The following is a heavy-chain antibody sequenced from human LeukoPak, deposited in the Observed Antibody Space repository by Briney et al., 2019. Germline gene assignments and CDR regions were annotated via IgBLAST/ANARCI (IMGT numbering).Heavy chain of an antibody. Sequence: GGSLSLSCAASGFTFTSDMRWVRQAPGKGLEWVSSISSSSGNTYYADSVKGRFTISRDTSKNPLYLQMNSLRAEDTAVYYCTKGESQPKYYFDYWGEGTLVTVSS. CDR1: GFTFTSD. D-gene: IGHD2-2*01. CDR3: TKGESQPKYYFDY. CDR2: ISSSSGNT. J-gene: IGHJ4*02. V-gene: IGHV3-23*01.